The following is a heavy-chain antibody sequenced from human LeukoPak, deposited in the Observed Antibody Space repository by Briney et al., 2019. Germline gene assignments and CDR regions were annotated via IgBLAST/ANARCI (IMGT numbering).Heavy chain of an antibody. CDR1: GSTFSAYW. V-gene: IGHV3-7*01. CDR2: LNQDGSEK. J-gene: IGHJ4*02. Sequence: GGSLRLSCAASGSTFSAYWMSWVRQAPGKGLEWVANLNQDGSEKYYVDSVKGRFTISRDNAKNSVYLQMNSLRAEDTAVYYCARDKVVGATHFDYWGQGTLVTVSS. D-gene: IGHD1-26*01. CDR3: ARDKVVGATHFDY.